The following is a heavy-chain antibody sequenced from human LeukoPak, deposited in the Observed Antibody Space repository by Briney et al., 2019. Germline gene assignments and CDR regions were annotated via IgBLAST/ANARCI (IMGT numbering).Heavy chain of an antibody. CDR3: ATDRLEIYALHI. CDR2: INPIGGTT. V-gene: IGHV1-46*01. Sequence: ASVKVSCKASGYTFTTYYIHWVRQAPGQGLEWMGIINPIGGTTDYAQKFQGRVTMTRDTSTSTVYMELSSLRSEDTAVYYCATDRLEIYALHIWGQGTAVTVSS. D-gene: IGHD1-1*01. CDR1: GYTFTTYY. J-gene: IGHJ3*02.